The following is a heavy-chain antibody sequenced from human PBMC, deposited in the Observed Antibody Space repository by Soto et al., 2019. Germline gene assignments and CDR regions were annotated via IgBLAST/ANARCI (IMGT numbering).Heavy chain of an antibody. CDR3: ARVFYTDSSGYPRPIFDS. D-gene: IGHD3-22*01. CDR1: SGSITDYS. J-gene: IGHJ4*02. Sequence: PSETLSLTCVVSSGSITDYSLTWIRRPAGKGLEWIGLIYSSGTTSYNPSLESRVTMSLDTSKKSFSLELTSVTAADTAVYYCARVFYTDSSGYPRPIFDSWVPGTLVTVSS. CDR2: IYSSGTT. V-gene: IGHV4-4*07.